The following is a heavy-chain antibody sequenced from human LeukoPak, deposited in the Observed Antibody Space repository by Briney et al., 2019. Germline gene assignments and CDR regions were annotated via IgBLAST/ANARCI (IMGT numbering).Heavy chain of an antibody. CDR1: GFTFSSYW. J-gene: IGHJ4*02. D-gene: IGHD2-15*01. CDR2: IKQDGSDK. CDR3: LTSTRSHRFDY. Sequence: GGSLRLSCAASGFTFSSYWMCWVLQAPGKGLEWVAIIKQDGSDKYYVDSVEGRFIISRDNAKNSLYLQMNSLRAEDTAVYYCLTSTRSHRFDYWGQGTLVTVSS. V-gene: IGHV3-7*01.